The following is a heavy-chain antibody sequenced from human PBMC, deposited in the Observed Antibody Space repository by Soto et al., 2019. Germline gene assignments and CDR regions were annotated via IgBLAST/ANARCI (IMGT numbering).Heavy chain of an antibody. CDR1: GFSFPSYW. Sequence: GESLEISCKGSGFSFPSYWISWVRQMPGKCLEWMGRIDPSDSYTNYSPSFQGHVTISADKSISTAYLQWSSLKASDTAMYYCARLPAYGTTGTTDYFDYWGQGTLVTVSS. V-gene: IGHV5-10-1*01. CDR2: IDPSDSYT. J-gene: IGHJ4*02. D-gene: IGHD1-1*01. CDR3: ARLPAYGTTGTTDYFDY.